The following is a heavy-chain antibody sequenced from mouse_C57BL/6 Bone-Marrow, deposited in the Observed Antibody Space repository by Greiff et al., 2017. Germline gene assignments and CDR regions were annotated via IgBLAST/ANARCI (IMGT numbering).Heavy chain of an antibody. CDR1: GYTFTEYT. V-gene: IGHV1-62-2*01. Sequence: VTVVESGAELVKPGASVKLSCKASGYTFTEYTIHWVKQRSGQGLEWIGWFYPGSGSIKYNEKFKDKATLTADKSSSTVYMELSRLTSEDAAVYFCARHETLAWFAYWGQGTLVTVSA. CDR3: ARHETLAWFAY. CDR2: FYPGSGSI. J-gene: IGHJ3*01.